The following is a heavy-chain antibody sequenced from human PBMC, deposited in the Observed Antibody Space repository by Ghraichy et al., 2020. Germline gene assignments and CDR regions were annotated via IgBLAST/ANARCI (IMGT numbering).Heavy chain of an antibody. D-gene: IGHD6-19*01. CDR3: ASGALLAARPTPSSGLYYFDY. CDR2: IIPIFGTA. V-gene: IGHV1-69*13. J-gene: IGHJ4*02. Sequence: SVKVSCKASGGTFSSYAISWVRQAPGQGLEWMGGIIPIFGTANYAQKFQGRVTITADESTSTAYMELSSLRSEDTAVYYCASGALLAARPTPSSGLYYFDYWGQGTLVTVSS. CDR1: GGTFSSYA.